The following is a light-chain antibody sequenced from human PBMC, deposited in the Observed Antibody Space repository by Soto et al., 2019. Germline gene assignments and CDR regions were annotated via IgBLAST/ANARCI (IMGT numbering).Light chain of an antibody. V-gene: IGKV1-39*01. J-gene: IGKJ1*01. CDR2: AAS. CDR3: HQSYSTPT. CDR1: QSISNY. Sequence: DIPMTQSPSSLSASVGDRVTITCRASQSISNYLSWYQQNPGKDPNLLIYAASSLQSGVPSRFRGSGSGPDFTITISSLQPEDAATYYFHQSYSTPTFGQRTKVEIK.